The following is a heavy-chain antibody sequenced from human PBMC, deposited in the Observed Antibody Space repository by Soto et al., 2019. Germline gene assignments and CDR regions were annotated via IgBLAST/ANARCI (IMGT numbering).Heavy chain of an antibody. CDR2: ISYDGSNK. D-gene: IGHD6-19*01. CDR3: ASAIAVAAPNWFDP. Sequence: PGGSLRLSCAASGFTFSSYAMHWVRQAPGKGLEWVAVISYDGSNKYYADSVKGRFTISRDNSKNTLYLQMNSLRAEDTAVYYCASAIAVAAPNWFDPWGQGTLVTVSS. J-gene: IGHJ5*02. V-gene: IGHV3-30-3*01. CDR1: GFTFSSYA.